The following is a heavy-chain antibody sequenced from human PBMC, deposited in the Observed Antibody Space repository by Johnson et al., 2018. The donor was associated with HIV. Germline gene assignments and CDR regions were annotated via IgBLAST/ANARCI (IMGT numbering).Heavy chain of an antibody. CDR3: ARACRDAFDI. CDR1: GFTFDDYA. CDR2: INWNGGSK. J-gene: IGHJ3*02. D-gene: IGHD2-15*01. V-gene: IGHV3-20*01. Sequence: VQPVESGGGVVRPGGSLRLSCAASGFTFDDYAMSWVRQAPGKGLEWVSDINWNGGSKGYADSVKGRFSISRDNAKNSLFLQMNNLRAEDTALYDCARACRDAFDIWGQGTMVTVSS.